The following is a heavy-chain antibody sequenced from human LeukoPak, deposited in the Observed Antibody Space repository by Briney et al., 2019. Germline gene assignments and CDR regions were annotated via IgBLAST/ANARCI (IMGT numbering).Heavy chain of an antibody. V-gene: IGHV1-69*04. CDR1: GGTFSSYT. J-gene: IGHJ6*03. Sequence: GASVKVSCKASGGTFSSYTISWVRQAPGQGLEWIGRIIPILGIANYAQKFQGRVTITADKSTSTAYMELSSLRSEDTAVYYCARDRKVASHYYYYYMDVWGKGTTVTVSS. CDR3: ARDRKVASHYYYYYMDV. D-gene: IGHD2-21*01. CDR2: IIPILGIA.